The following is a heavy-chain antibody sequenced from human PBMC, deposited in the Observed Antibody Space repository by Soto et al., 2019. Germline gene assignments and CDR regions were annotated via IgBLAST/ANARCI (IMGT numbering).Heavy chain of an antibody. V-gene: IGHV4-34*01. Sequence: SETLSLTCAAYGGSSSGYYWSWIRQPPGKGLEWIGEINHSGSTNYNPSLKSRVTISVDTSKNQFSLKLSSVTAADTAVYYCARLGDMTTVTTVWFDPWGQGTLVTVSS. D-gene: IGHD4-17*01. J-gene: IGHJ5*02. CDR3: ARLGDMTTVTTVWFDP. CDR2: INHSGST. CDR1: GGSSSGYY.